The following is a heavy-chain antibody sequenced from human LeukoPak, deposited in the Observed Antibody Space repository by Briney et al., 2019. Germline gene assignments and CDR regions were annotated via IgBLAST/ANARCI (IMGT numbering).Heavy chain of an antibody. D-gene: IGHD6-19*01. CDR3: ARIGGSGWSTYYYYYGMDV. CDR1: GYSFTSYW. Sequence: GESLKISCKGSGYSFTSYWIGWVRQVPGKGLEWMGIIYPGDSDTRYSPSFQGQVTNSADKSISTAYLQWSSLKASDTAMYYCARIGGSGWSTYYYYYGMDVWGKGTTVTVSS. V-gene: IGHV5-51*01. J-gene: IGHJ6*04. CDR2: IYPGDSDT.